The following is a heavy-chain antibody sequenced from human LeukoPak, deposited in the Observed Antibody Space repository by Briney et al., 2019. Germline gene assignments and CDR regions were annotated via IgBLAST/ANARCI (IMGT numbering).Heavy chain of an antibody. V-gene: IGHV3-66*01. CDR1: GFTVSSNY. CDR3: ARETTDCSSTSCYAWTFDY. J-gene: IGHJ4*02. CDR2: IYSGGST. Sequence: PGGSLRLSCAASGFTVSSNYMSWVRQAPGKGLEWVSVIYSGGSTYYADSVKGRFTISRDNSKNTLYLQMNSLRAEDTAVYYCARETTDCSSTSCYAWTFDYWGQGTLVTVSS. D-gene: IGHD2-2*01.